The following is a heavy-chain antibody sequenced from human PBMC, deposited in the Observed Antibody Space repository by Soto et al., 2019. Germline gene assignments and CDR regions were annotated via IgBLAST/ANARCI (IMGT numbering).Heavy chain of an antibody. D-gene: IGHD6-19*01. Sequence: SYTLSLTCTVAGGSISSYYWSWIRQPPGKGLEWIGYIYYSGGTNYNPSLKSRVTISVDTSKNQFSLKLSSVTAADTAVYYCARGGQWLSWGTFDYWGQGTLVTVSS. CDR1: GGSISSYY. CDR2: IYYSGGT. CDR3: ARGGQWLSWGTFDY. J-gene: IGHJ4*02. V-gene: IGHV4-59*01.